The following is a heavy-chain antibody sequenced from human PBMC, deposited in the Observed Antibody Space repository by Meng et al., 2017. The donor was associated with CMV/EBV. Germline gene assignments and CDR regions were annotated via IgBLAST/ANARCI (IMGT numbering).Heavy chain of an antibody. J-gene: IGHJ4*02. D-gene: IGHD1/OR15-1a*01. CDR3: AKDQGRYNWNTYYLDY. CDR2: IWYDGSNT. V-gene: IGHV3-33*06. Sequence: GGSLRLSCAASGFTFSSYGMHWVRQAPGKGLEWVAVIWYDGSNTYYADSVKGRFTISRDNSKNTLYLQMNSLRAEDTAVYYCAKDQGRYNWNTYYLDYWGQGTLVTVSS. CDR1: GFTFSSYG.